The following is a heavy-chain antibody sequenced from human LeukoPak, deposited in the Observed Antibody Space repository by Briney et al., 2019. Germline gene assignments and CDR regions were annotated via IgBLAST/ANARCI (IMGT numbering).Heavy chain of an antibody. CDR1: GGSFSGYY. V-gene: IGHV4-34*01. CDR3: ARGYYYDSRGYNLI. J-gene: IGHJ3*02. D-gene: IGHD3-22*01. CDR2: INHSGST. Sequence: PSETLSLPRAVYGGSFSGYYWSWIRQPPGKGLEWIGEINHSGSTNYNPSLRSRVTISVDTSKNQFSLKLSSVTAADTAVYYCARGYYYDSRGYNLIWGEGTMVTVSS.